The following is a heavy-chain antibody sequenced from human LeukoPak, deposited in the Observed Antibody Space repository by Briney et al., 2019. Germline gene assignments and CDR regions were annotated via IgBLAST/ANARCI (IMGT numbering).Heavy chain of an antibody. CDR1: GGTFSSYA. Sequence: SVKVSFKASGGTFSSYAISWVRQAPGQGLEWMGGIIPIFGTANYAQKFQGRVTITADESTSTAYMELSSLRSEDTAVYYCASKHYGDYYFDYWGQGILVTVSS. J-gene: IGHJ4*02. CDR3: ASKHYGDYYFDY. V-gene: IGHV1-69*13. D-gene: IGHD4-17*01. CDR2: IIPIFGTA.